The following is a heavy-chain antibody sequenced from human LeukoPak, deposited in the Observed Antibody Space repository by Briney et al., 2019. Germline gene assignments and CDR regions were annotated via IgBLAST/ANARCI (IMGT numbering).Heavy chain of an antibody. CDR2: IIPIFGTA. D-gene: IGHD3-10*01. CDR3: ARDGSGSYSPRMGYFDY. Sequence: VASVKVSCKASGGTFSSYAISWVRQAPGQGLEWMGGIIPIFGTANYAQKFQGRVTITADKSTSTAYMELSSLRSEDTAVYYCARDGSGSYSPRMGYFDYWGQGTLVTVSS. CDR1: GGTFSSYA. J-gene: IGHJ4*02. V-gene: IGHV1-69*06.